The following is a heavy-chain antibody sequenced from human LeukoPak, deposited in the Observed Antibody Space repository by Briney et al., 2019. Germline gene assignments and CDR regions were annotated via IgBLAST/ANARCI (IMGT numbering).Heavy chain of an antibody. CDR1: GFTFSSYS. D-gene: IGHD6-13*01. J-gene: IGHJ4*02. CDR2: IRYDGSNK. Sequence: GGSLRLSCAASGFTFSSYSMHWVRQAPGKGLEWVAFIRYDGSNKYYADSVKGRFTISRDNSKNTLYLQMNSLRAEDTAVYYCAKASSSPLPFDYWGQGTLVTVSS. V-gene: IGHV3-30*02. CDR3: AKASSSPLPFDY.